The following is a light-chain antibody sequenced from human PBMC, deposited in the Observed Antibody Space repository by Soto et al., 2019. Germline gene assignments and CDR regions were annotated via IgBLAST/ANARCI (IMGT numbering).Light chain of an antibody. CDR2: DVS. Sequence: QSALTQPASVSGSPGQSITISCTGTSSDVGGYNYVSWYQQYPGKAPKLMIYDVSNRPSGVSNRFSGSKSGNTASLTISGLQAEDEADYYCSSYTGRNTLVFGGGTKLTVL. CDR1: SSDVGGYNY. J-gene: IGLJ2*01. V-gene: IGLV2-14*01. CDR3: SSYTGRNTLV.